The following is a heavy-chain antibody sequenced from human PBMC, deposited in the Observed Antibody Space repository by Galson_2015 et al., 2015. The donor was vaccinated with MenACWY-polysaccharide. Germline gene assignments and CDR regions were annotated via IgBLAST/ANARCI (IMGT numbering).Heavy chain of an antibody. J-gene: IGHJ4*02. Sequence: SLRLSCAASGFSFSNYWMHWVRQAPGKGLVWVSRISPDGSNTNYADSVKGRFTISRDNAKNTLFLQMNSLRAEETALYYCVRQYTSGWYLRYDYWGQGTLVTVSS. CDR1: GFSFSNYW. V-gene: IGHV3-74*01. CDR2: ISPDGSNT. CDR3: VRQYTSGWYLRYDY. D-gene: IGHD6-19*01.